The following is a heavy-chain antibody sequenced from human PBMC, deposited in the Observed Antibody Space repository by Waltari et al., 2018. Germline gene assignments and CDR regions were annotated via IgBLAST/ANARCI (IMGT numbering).Heavy chain of an antibody. CDR1: GGSFSGYY. D-gene: IGHD1-26*01. CDR3: ARGPLLSKVDY. J-gene: IGHJ4*02. CDR2: IYTSGST. Sequence: QVQLQQWGAGLLKPSETLSLTCAVYGGSFSGYYWSWIRQPPGKGLEWIGRIYTSGSTNYNPSLKSRVTISVDTSKNQFSLNLSSVTAADTAVYYCARGPLLSKVDYWGQGTLVIVSS. V-gene: IGHV4-59*10.